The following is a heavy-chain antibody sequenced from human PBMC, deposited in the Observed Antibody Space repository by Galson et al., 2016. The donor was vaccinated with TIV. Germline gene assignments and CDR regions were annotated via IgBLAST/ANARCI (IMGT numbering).Heavy chain of an antibody. V-gene: IGHV1-69*13. CDR3: AKCRKTAMDTYYYYYGLDV. CDR1: GGTFSSFV. Sequence: SVKVSCKASGGTFSSFVVTWVRQAPGQGLEWMGGIIPLFGEAHYAQKFKGRVTISADESTSTVYMELRSLRSGDTAVYDCAKCRKTAMDTYYYYYGLDVWGQGTTVTVSS. D-gene: IGHD5-18*01. CDR2: IIPLFGEA. J-gene: IGHJ6*02.